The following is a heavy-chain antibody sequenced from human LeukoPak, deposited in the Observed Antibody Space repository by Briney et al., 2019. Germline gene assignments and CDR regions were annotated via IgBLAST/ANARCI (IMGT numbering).Heavy chain of an antibody. V-gene: IGHV5-51*01. J-gene: IGHJ4*02. CDR1: GYRFTSYW. CDR2: IYPGDSDT. CDR3: ARRLGGSYSAFDY. Sequence: GESLQISCQGSGYRFTSYWIGWVRRMPGKGLEWMGIIYPGDSDTRYSPSFQGQVTISADKSISTAYLQWSSLKASDTAMYYCARRLGGSYSAFDYWGQGTLVTVSS. D-gene: IGHD1-26*01.